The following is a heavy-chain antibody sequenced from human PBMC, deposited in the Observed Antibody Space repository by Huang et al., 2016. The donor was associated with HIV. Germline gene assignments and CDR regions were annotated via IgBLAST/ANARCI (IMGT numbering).Heavy chain of an antibody. Sequence: QVQLVESGGGVVQPGRYLRLSCAASGFTFSTYGMHWVRQAPGKGLELVTVISYDGSEKYYADSVKVRFTSSRDNSNNTLYLQMNSLRADDTAVYYCVKDQGHTFMVRYHFDFWGQGTLVTVSS. D-gene: IGHD3-10*01. CDR2: ISYDGSEK. CDR3: VKDQGHTFMVRYHFDF. V-gene: IGHV3-30*18. J-gene: IGHJ4*02. CDR1: GFTFSTYG.